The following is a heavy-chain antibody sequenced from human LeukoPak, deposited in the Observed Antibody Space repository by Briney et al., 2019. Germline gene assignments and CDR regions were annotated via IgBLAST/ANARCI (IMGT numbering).Heavy chain of an antibody. D-gene: IGHD6-13*01. CDR3: TTDAGYSSRWYNY. J-gene: IGHJ4*02. Sequence: GGSLRLSCAASGFTFSSYAMSWVRQAPGRGLEWVGRIKSKIDGGTTDYAAPVKGRFTISRDDSRNTLYLQMNSLKVEDTAVYYCTTDAGYSSRWYNYWGQGTLVTVSS. CDR2: IKSKIDGGTT. V-gene: IGHV3-15*01. CDR1: GFTFSSYA.